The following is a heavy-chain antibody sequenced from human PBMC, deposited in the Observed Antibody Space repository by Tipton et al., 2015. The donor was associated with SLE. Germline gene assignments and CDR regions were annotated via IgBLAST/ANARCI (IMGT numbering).Heavy chain of an antibody. J-gene: IGHJ4*02. Sequence: TLSLTCTVSGGSTSSASYYWGWIRQPPGKGLEWIGSIYYSGSTYYNPSLKSRVTISVGTSKNQFSLKLSSVTAADTAVYYCANYDILTGYLDYWGQGTLVTVSS. CDR2: IYYSGST. CDR3: ANYDILTGYLDY. CDR1: GGSTSSASYY. D-gene: IGHD3-9*01. V-gene: IGHV4-39*07.